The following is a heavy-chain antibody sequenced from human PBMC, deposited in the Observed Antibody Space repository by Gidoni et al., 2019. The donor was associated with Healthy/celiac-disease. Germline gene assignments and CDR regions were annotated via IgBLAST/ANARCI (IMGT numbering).Heavy chain of an antibody. Sequence: QLQLQESGPGLVNPSETLSLTCTVSGGSISSSSYYWGWIRRPPGKGLEGSGSIYYSGSTYYNPSLKSRVTISVDTSKNQFSLKLSSVTAADTAVYYCARQGRDGYKYFDYWGQGTLVTVSS. J-gene: IGHJ4*02. D-gene: IGHD5-12*01. CDR1: GGSISSSSYY. CDR2: IYYSGST. CDR3: ARQGRDGYKYFDY. V-gene: IGHV4-39*01.